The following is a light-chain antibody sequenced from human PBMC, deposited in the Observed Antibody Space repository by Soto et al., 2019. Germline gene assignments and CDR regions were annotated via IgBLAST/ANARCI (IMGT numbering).Light chain of an antibody. CDR3: QQLNSYIT. CDR2: AAS. J-gene: IGKJ5*01. CDR1: QVISNY. V-gene: IGKV1-9*01. Sequence: DIQLTQSPSFLSASVGDRVTITCRASQVISNYLAWYQQKPGKAPKLLIYAASTLQNGVPSRFSGSGSGTEFTLTNGSLQPEDFATYYCQQLNSYITFGQGTRLEIK.